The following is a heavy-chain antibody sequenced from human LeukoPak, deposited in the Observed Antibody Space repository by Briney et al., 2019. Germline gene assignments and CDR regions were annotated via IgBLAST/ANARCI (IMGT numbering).Heavy chain of an antibody. CDR3: ARTYPAYCGGDCYPPDDAFDI. CDR2: IYYSGST. D-gene: IGHD2-21*02. CDR1: GGSISSSSYY. Sequence: SETLSLTCTVSGGSISSSSYYWGWIRQPPGKGLEWIGSIYYSGSTYYNPSLKSRVTISVDTSKNQFSLKLSSVTAADTAEYYCARTYPAYCGGDCYPPDDAFDIWGQGTMVTVSS. J-gene: IGHJ3*02. V-gene: IGHV4-39*01.